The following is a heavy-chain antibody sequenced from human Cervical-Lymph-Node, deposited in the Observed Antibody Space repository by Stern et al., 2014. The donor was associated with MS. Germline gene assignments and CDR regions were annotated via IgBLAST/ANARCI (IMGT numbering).Heavy chain of an antibody. CDR3: GRLALDVYTAILRGHYFDS. D-gene: IGHD5-18*01. V-gene: IGHV1-69*01. Sequence: QVQLVQSGAEVRKPGSSVKVSCKASGGTFSSYAISWVRQAPGQGLEWMGGTLPVVGTAKYAQKFQGRVTITADESTSTDYMELTSLRSEDTAVYYCGRLALDVYTAILRGHYFDSWGQGSLVTVSS. CDR1: GGTFSSYA. CDR2: TLPVVGTA. J-gene: IGHJ4*02.